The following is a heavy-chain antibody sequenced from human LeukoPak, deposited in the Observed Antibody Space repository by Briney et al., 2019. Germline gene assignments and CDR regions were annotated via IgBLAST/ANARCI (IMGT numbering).Heavy chain of an antibody. V-gene: IGHV3-7*01. CDR2: IKQDGSEK. Sequence: GGSLRLSCAASAFTFSNYWLSWVRQAPGKGLVWVANIKQDGSEKYYVDSVKGRFTLSRDNAKNSLYLQMNSLRAEDTAVYYCARDLLKVGSPGSVWGKGTTVTVSS. D-gene: IGHD1-26*01. CDR1: AFTFSNYW. CDR3: ARDLLKVGSPGSV. J-gene: IGHJ6*04.